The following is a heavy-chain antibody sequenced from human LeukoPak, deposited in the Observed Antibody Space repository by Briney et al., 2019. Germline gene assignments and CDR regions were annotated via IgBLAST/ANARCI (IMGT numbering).Heavy chain of an antibody. D-gene: IGHD6-13*01. CDR2: IKQDGSEK. CDR1: GFTFSNYW. CDR3: ARDSRAAADY. Sequence: GGSLRLSCAASGFTFSNYWMSWVRQAPGKGLEWVANIKQDGSEKYYVDSVKGRFTVSRDNSKNSLYLQMSSLRAEDTAVYYCARDSRAAADYWGQGTLVTVSS. J-gene: IGHJ4*02. V-gene: IGHV3-7*01.